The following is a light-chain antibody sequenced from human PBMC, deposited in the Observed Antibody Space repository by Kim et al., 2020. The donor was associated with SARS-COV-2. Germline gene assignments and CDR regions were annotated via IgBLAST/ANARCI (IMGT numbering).Light chain of an antibody. V-gene: IGKV3-20*01. CDR2: DAS. J-gene: IGKJ2*01. Sequence: EIVLTQSPGTLSLSPGDRATLSCRASQIVRSSYLAWYQHKPGQAPRLLIYDASSRATGIPERFSGSGSGTDFTLTISRLEPEDFAVYYCQHYHTSPATCGRGTTLEI. CDR1: QIVRSSY. CDR3: QHYHTSPAT.